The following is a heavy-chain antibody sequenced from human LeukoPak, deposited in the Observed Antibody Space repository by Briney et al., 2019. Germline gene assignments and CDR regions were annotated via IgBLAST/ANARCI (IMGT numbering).Heavy chain of an antibody. CDR1: GFTFSSYW. D-gene: IGHD2-8*02. Sequence: GSLRLSCAASGFTFSSYWMSWVRQAPGKGLEWIGEINHGGSTNYNPSLKSRVTISVDTSKNQFSLKPSSVTAADTAAYYCACLLAGHAFDIWGRGTMVTVSS. CDR3: ACLLAGHAFDI. V-gene: IGHV4-34*08. J-gene: IGHJ3*02. CDR2: INHGGST.